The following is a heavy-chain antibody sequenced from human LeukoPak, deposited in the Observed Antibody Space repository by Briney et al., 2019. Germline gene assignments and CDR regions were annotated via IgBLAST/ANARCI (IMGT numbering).Heavy chain of an antibody. CDR1: DDSFSTHY. V-gene: IGHV4-59*11. D-gene: IGHD4-17*01. CDR3: AREPTTVTKRIDT. J-gene: IGHJ3*02. CDR2: ISSIGST. Sequence: ESSETLSLTCSVSDDSFSTHYWTWIRQPPGKGLEWIGYISSIGSTNYNPSLKSRVTIAVDKSQKQFSLKMTSVTAADTAWYYCAREPTTVTKRIDTWGEGTMVTVSS.